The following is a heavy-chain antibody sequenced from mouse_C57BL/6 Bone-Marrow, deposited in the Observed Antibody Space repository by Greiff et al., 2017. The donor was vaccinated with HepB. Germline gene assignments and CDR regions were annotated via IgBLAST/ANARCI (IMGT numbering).Heavy chain of an antibody. CDR3: ARSYVNYPWYFDI. J-gene: IGHJ1*03. CDR2: ISSGSSTI. Sequence: DVQLVESGGGLVKPGGSLKLSCAASGFTFSDYGMHWVRQAPEKGLEWVAYISSGSSTIYYADTVKGRFTISRDNAKNTLFLQMTSLRCEDTAMYYCARSYVNYPWYFDIWGTGTTVTVSS. CDR1: GFTFSDYG. D-gene: IGHD2-1*01. V-gene: IGHV5-17*01.